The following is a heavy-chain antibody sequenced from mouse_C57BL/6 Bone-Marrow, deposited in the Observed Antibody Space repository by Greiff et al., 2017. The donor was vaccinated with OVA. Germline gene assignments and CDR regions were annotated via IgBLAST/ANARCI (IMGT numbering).Heavy chain of an antibody. CDR3: ARRSEYGSSYWFAY. CDR2: INPYNGGT. D-gene: IGHD1-1*01. Sequence: EVKLQESGPVLVKPGASVKMSCKASGYTFTDYYMNWVKQSHGKSLEWIGVINPYNGGTSYNQKFKGKATLTVDKSSSTAYMELNSLTSEDSAVYYCARRSEYGSSYWFAYWGQGTLVTVSA. J-gene: IGHJ3*01. V-gene: IGHV1-19*01. CDR1: GYTFTDYY.